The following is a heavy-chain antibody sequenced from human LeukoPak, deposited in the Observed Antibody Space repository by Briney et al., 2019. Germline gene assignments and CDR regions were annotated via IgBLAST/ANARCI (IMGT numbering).Heavy chain of an antibody. CDR3: AFSDPNYYGSGSYYSYFDY. J-gene: IGHJ4*02. V-gene: IGHV1-69*13. CDR2: IIPIFGTA. CDR1: GGTFISYA. D-gene: IGHD3-10*01. Sequence: GASVKVSCKATGGTFISYAISWVRQTPGQGLEWMGGIIPIFGTANYAQKFQSRVTITADESTSTAYMELSSLRSEDTAVYYCAFSDPNYYGSGSYYSYFDYWGQGTLVTVSS.